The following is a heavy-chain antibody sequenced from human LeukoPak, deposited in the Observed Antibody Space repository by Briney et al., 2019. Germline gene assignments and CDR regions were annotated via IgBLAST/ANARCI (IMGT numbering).Heavy chain of an antibody. D-gene: IGHD3-10*01. V-gene: IGHV1-8*01. CDR3: PRGRGRMVLGERDRFAP. CDR2: MNPNSGNT. Sequence: ASVKVSCKASGYTFTSYDINCVRQATGQGLEWMGWMNPNSGNTGYAQKFHGRVTMTRNTSISTAYMERSSLRSEDSAVYYSPRGRGRMVLGERDRFAPWGERTLLTVSS. CDR1: GYTFTSYD. J-gene: IGHJ5*02.